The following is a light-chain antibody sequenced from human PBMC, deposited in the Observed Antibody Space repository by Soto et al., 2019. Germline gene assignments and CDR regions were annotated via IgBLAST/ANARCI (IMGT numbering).Light chain of an antibody. Sequence: VMTQSPATLSVSPGERATLSCRASQSVSSNLAWYQQKPGQAPRILIYAASSRATGIPDRFSGSGSGTDFTLSISRLEPEDFAVYYSPHYDTPPRPFGQGTMADVK. CDR3: PHYDTPPRP. V-gene: IGKV3-20*01. CDR2: AAS. CDR1: QSVSSN. J-gene: IGKJ1*01.